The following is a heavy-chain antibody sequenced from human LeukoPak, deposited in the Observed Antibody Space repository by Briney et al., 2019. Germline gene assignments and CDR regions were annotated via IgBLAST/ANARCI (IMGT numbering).Heavy chain of an antibody. Sequence: GRSLRLSCAASGFTFSSYAMHWVRQAPGKGLEWVAVISYDGSNKYYADSVKGRLTISRDNSKNTLYLQMNSLRAEDTAVYYCARGDLFGELLAVDYWGQGTLVTVSS. D-gene: IGHD3-10*01. V-gene: IGHV3-30-3*01. J-gene: IGHJ4*02. CDR1: GFTFSSYA. CDR3: ARGDLFGELLAVDY. CDR2: ISYDGSNK.